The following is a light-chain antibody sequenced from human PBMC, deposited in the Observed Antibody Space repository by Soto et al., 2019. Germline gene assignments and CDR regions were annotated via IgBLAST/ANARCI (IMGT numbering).Light chain of an antibody. CDR3: CSSVGGTTLV. CDR1: SSDVGNYNL. CDR2: EGT. J-gene: IGLJ2*01. V-gene: IGLV2-23*01. Sequence: QSALTQPASVSGSPGQSITISCTGPSSDVGNYNLVSWYQQHPGKAPKLMIYEGTKRPSGVSNRFSVSNSGNTASLTISGLQAEDEADYYFCSSVGGTTLVFGGGTKVTVL.